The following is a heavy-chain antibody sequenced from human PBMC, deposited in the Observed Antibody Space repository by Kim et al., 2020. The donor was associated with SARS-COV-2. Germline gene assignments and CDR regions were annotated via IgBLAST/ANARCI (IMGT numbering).Heavy chain of an antibody. CDR2: IRDNESNT. CDR1: GFTFSSYG. Sequence: GGSLRLSCAASGFTFSSYGMTWVRQAPGKGLEWVSAIRDNESNTYYADSVKGRFTISRDNSKNTLYLQMNSLRAEDTAVYYCAKAGHYYFECRGQGNMV. V-gene: IGHV3-23*01. D-gene: IGHD3-3*01. J-gene: IGHJ4*02. CDR3: AKAGHYYFEC.